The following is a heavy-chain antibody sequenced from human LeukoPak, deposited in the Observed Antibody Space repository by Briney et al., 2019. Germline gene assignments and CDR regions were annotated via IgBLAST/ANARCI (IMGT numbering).Heavy chain of an antibody. V-gene: IGHV1-18*01. CDR2: ISANNGNT. CDR3: TRDFPRSGTYFYYAMDV. D-gene: IGHD3-10*01. Sequence: ASVKVSCKASGYTFTAYGVSWVRQAPGLGLEWMGWISANNGNTNYAQKFQGRVTMTTDTSTSTVYMELRSLRSDDTAVYYCTRDFPRSGTYFYYAMDVWGQGTTVTVSS. CDR1: GYTFTAYG. J-gene: IGHJ6*02.